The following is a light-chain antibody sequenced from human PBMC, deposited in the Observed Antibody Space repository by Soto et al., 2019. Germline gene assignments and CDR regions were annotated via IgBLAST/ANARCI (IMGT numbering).Light chain of an antibody. CDR1: QSISSW. CDR2: KAS. CDR3: QQYNSYSRT. V-gene: IGKV1-5*03. Sequence: ASQSISSWLAWYQQKPGKAPKLLIYKASSLESGVPSRFSGSGSGTEFTLTISSLQPDDFATYYCQQYNSYSRTFAQGTKVDI. J-gene: IGKJ1*01.